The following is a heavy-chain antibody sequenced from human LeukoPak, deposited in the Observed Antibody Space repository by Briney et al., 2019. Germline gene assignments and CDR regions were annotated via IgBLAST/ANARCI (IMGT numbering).Heavy chain of an antibody. Sequence: PSETLSLTCTVSGGSISSYYWSWLRQPPGKGLEWIGYIYYSGSTNYNPSLKSRVTISVDTSKNQFSLKLSSVTAADTAVYYCARDPHGSGSLFDYWGQGTLVTVSS. V-gene: IGHV4-59*01. CDR1: GGSISSYY. CDR3: ARDPHGSGSLFDY. D-gene: IGHD3-10*01. J-gene: IGHJ4*02. CDR2: IYYSGST.